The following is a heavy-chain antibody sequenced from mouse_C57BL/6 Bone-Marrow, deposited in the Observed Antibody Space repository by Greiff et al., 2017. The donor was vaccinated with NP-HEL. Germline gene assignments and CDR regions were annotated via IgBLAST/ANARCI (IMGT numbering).Heavy chain of an antibody. Sequence: VQLQQSGAELVRPGASVKLSCTASGFNIKDDYMHWVKQRPEQGLEWIGWIDPENGDTEYASKFQGKATITADTSSNTAYLQLSSLTSEDTAVYYCTSNWDAYWYFDVWGTGTTVTVSS. CDR1: GFNIKDDY. J-gene: IGHJ1*03. CDR2: IDPENGDT. D-gene: IGHD4-1*02. V-gene: IGHV14-4*01. CDR3: TSNWDAYWYFDV.